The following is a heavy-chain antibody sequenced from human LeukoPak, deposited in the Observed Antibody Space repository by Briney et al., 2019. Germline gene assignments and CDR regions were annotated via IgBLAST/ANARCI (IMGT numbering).Heavy chain of an antibody. CDR3: AREIQDYFDY. CDR2: IYTSGST. CDR1: GGSISSGSYY. J-gene: IGHJ4*02. Sequence: PSETLSLTCTVSGGSISSGSYYWSWIRQPAGKGLEWIGRIYTSGSTNYNPSLKSRVTISVDTSKNQFSLKLSSVTAADTAVYYCAREIQDYFDYWGQGTLVTVSS. V-gene: IGHV4-61*02.